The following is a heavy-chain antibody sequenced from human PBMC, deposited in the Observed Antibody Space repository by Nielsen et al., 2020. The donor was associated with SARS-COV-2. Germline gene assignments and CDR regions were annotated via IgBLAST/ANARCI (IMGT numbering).Heavy chain of an antibody. V-gene: IGHV3-11*04. J-gene: IGHJ4*02. D-gene: IGHD3-22*01. Sequence: GESLKISYAASGFTFSDYYMSWIRQAPGKGLEWVSYISSSGSTIYYADSVKGRFTISRDNAKNSLYLQMNSLRAEDTAVYYCARSVIEYYYDSSGYSQRVDYWGQGTLVTVSS. CDR2: ISSSGSTI. CDR1: GFTFSDYY. CDR3: ARSVIEYYYDSSGYSQRVDY.